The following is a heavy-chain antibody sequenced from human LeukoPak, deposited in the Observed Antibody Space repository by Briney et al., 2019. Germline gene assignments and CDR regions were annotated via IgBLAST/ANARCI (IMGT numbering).Heavy chain of an antibody. D-gene: IGHD5-18*01. Sequence: GGSLRLSCAASGFTFSSYWMHWVRQAPGKWLVWVSRINTDGSSTSYVDSGKGRFNISRDNAKNTLYLQMNSLRAEDTAVYYRARGYNYAYWIDYWGQGTLVTVSS. CDR2: INTDGSST. J-gene: IGHJ4*02. V-gene: IGHV3-74*01. CDR1: GFTFSSYW. CDR3: ARGYNYAYWIDY.